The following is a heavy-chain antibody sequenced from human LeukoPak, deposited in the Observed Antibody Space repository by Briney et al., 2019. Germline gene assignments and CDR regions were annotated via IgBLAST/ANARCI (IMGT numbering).Heavy chain of an antibody. D-gene: IGHD1-1*01. J-gene: IGHJ4*02. CDR3: ARKPNYPDF. CDR1: GGSFSGYY. Sequence: SETLSLTCAVYGGSFSGYYWSWIRQPPGKGLEWIGEINHSGSTNYNPSLKSRVTISVDTSKNQFSLKMSSVTAADTAVYFCARKPNYPDFWGQGTLVTVSS. V-gene: IGHV4-34*01. CDR2: INHSGST.